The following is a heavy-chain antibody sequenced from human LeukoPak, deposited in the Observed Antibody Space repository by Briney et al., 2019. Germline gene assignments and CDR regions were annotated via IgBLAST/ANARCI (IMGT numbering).Heavy chain of an antibody. CDR1: GFTFSSYA. CDR3: ARAHY. CDR2: ISYDGSNK. J-gene: IGHJ4*02. Sequence: GGSLRLSCAASGFTFSSYAMHWVRQAPGKGLEWVAGISYDGSNKYYADSVKGRFTISRDNSKNTLYLQMNSLRAEDTAVYYCARAHYWGQGTLVTVSS. V-gene: IGHV3-30*04.